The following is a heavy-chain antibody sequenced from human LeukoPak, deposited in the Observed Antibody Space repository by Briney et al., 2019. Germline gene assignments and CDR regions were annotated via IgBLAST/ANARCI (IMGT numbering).Heavy chain of an antibody. V-gene: IGHV3-23*01. D-gene: IGHD2-2*01. CDR2: ISGDGESK. CDR1: GVTLRNYA. Sequence: PGGSLRLSCAASGVTLRNYAMSWIRQAQGKGLQWVSVISGDGESKYYADSVRGRFTISRDNSKTTMYLQMNNLRAEDTAIYYCARDRDCSSAGCYVFANWGQGTLVTVSS. J-gene: IGHJ4*02. CDR3: ARDRDCSSAGCYVFAN.